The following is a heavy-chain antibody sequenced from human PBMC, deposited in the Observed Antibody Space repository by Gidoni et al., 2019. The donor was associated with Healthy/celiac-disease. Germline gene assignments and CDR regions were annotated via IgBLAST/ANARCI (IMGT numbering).Heavy chain of an antibody. V-gene: IGHV4-4*02. J-gene: IGHJ4*02. D-gene: IGHD3-9*01. CDR3: ARAGYDILTGGDHFDY. Sequence: QVQLQESGPGLVKPSGPLSLTCAVSGGSIRSSNWWSWVRQPPGKGLEWIGELYHSGSTNYNPSLKSRVTISVDKSKNQFSLKLSSVTAADTAVYYCARAGYDILTGGDHFDYWGQGTLVTVSS. CDR1: GGSIRSSNW. CDR2: LYHSGST.